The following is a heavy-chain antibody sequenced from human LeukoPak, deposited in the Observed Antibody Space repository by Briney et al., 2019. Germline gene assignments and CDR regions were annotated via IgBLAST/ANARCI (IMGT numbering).Heavy chain of an antibody. J-gene: IGHJ6*02. CDR2: ISYDGSNK. CDR3: ARGGSYYDSSGYPYYGMDV. V-gene: IGHV3-30-3*01. Sequence: PGGSLRLSCAASGFTFSSYAMHWVRQAPGKGLEWVAVISYDGSNKYYADSVKGRLTISRDNSKNTLYLQMNSLRAEDTAVYYCARGGSYYDSSGYPYYGMDVWGQGTTVTVSS. CDR1: GFTFSSYA. D-gene: IGHD3-22*01.